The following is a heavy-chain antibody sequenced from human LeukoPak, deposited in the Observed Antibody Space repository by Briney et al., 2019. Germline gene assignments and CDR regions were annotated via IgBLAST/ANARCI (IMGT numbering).Heavy chain of an antibody. CDR3: ASLSGSSHGARYFQH. J-gene: IGHJ1*01. V-gene: IGHV1-69*01. Sequence: ASVKVSCKASGGTFSSYAISWVRQAPGQGLEWMGGIIPIFGTANYAQKFQGRVTITADESTSTAYMELSSLRSEDTAVYYCASLSGSSHGARYFQHWGQGTLVAVSS. CDR1: GGTFSSYA. CDR2: IIPIFGTA. D-gene: IGHD1-26*01.